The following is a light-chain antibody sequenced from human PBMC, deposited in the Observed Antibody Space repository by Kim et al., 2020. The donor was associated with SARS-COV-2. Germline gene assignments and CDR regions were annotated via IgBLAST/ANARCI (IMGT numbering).Light chain of an antibody. CDR1: ESVSSGN. CDR3: QQYADLPCT. V-gene: IGKV3-20*01. CDR2: GTS. Sequence: SPGQGATLSCRASESVSSGNLAWYQQKPGQAPRLLIYGTSSRATGIPDRFSGGGSGTDFTLTISRLEPEDFAVYHCQQYADLPCTFGQGTKVEIK. J-gene: IGKJ2*02.